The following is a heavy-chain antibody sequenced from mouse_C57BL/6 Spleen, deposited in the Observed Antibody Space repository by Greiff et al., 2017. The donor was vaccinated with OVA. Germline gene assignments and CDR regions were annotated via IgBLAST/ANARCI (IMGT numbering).Heavy chain of an antibody. CDR3: TRDQDYYPNAMDY. V-gene: IGHV5-9-1*02. CDR1: GFTFSSYA. Sequence: EVKLMESGAGLVKPGGSLKLSCAASGFTFSSYAMSWVRQTPEKRLEWVAYISSGGDYIYYADTVKGRFTISRDNARNTLYLQMSSLKSEDTAMYYCTRDQDYYPNAMDYWGQGTSVTVSS. CDR2: ISSGGDYI. D-gene: IGHD1-1*01. J-gene: IGHJ4*01.